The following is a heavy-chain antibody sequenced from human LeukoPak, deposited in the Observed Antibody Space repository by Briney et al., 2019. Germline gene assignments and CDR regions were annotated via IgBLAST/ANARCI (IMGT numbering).Heavy chain of an antibody. D-gene: IGHD6-19*01. V-gene: IGHV4-59*01. CDR2: IYYSGST. CDR1: GGSIGSYY. Sequence: PSETLSLTCTVSGGSIGSYYWSWIRQPPGKGLEWIGYIYYSGSTNYNPSLKSRVTISVDTSKNQFSLKLSSVTAADTAVYYCARGFSGWYFLGGSSPWFGPWGQGTLVTVSS. J-gene: IGHJ5*02. CDR3: ARGFSGWYFLGGSSPWFGP.